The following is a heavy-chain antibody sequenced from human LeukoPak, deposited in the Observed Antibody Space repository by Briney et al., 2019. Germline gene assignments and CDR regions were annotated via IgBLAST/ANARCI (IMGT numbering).Heavy chain of an antibody. J-gene: IGHJ4*02. CDR2: IDTNSGGR. CDR3: ARDRDGGVGTIDY. D-gene: IGHD3-3*01. Sequence: ASVKVSCKAAGYTFTGYYMHWVRQAPGQGMEWMGRIDTNSGGRNYAQKFQGRVTMTRDTSISTAYMALSSLKFDDTAVYYCARDRDGGVGTIDYWGQGTLVPVSS. V-gene: IGHV1-2*06. CDR1: GYTFTGYY.